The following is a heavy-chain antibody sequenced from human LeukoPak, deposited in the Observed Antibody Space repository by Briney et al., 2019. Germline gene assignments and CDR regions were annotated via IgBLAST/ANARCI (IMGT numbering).Heavy chain of an antibody. CDR1: GYTFTSYG. CDR2: ISAYNGNT. Sequence: ASVKVSCMASGYTFTSYGISWVRPAPGQGLEWMGWISAYNGNTNYAQKIQGRVTMTTDTSTSTAYMELRSLRSDDTAVYYCASLHRLGGFDYWGQGTLVTVSS. CDR3: ASLHRLGGFDY. V-gene: IGHV1-18*01. J-gene: IGHJ4*02. D-gene: IGHD1-26*01.